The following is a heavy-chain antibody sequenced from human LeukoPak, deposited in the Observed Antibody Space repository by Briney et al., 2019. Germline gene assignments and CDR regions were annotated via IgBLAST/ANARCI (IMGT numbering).Heavy chain of an antibody. CDR3: AREDVVVPAAMFDY. V-gene: IGHV3-74*01. CDR1: GNYW. D-gene: IGHD2-2*01. CDR2: INSDGSWT. Sequence: GGSLRLSCAASGNYWMHWVRQAPGKGLVWVSHINSDGSWTSYADSVKGRFTTSKDNAKNTVYLQMNGLRAEDTAVYYCAREDVVVPAAMFDYWGQGTLVTVSS. J-gene: IGHJ4*02.